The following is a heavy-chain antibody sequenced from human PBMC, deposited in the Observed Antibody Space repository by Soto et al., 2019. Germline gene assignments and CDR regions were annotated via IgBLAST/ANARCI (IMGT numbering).Heavy chain of an antibody. V-gene: IGHV3-64*01. Sequence: EVQLVESGGGLVQPGGSLRLSCAASGFTFGSYAMHWVRQAPGKGLEYVSAISSNGGSTYYANSVKGRFTISRDNSKNTLYLQMGSLRAEDMAVYYCARDKRQWGAFDIWGQGTMVTVSS. J-gene: IGHJ3*02. CDR3: ARDKRQWGAFDI. CDR1: GFTFGSYA. D-gene: IGHD1-1*01. CDR2: ISSNGGST.